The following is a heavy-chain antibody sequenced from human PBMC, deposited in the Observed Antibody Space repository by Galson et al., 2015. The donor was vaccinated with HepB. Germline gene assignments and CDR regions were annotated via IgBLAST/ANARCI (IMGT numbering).Heavy chain of an antibody. J-gene: IGHJ4*02. Sequence: SVKVSCKASGYTFTGYYVHWVRQAPGQGLEWMGWINPNSADTNYPQKFQGRVTMTRDTSINTAYMELGSLRSDDTAVYYCARERIAVAGTENSDFDYWGQGTLVTVSS. CDR1: GYTFTGYY. CDR2: INPNSADT. CDR3: ARERIAVAGTENSDFDY. V-gene: IGHV1-2*02. D-gene: IGHD6-19*01.